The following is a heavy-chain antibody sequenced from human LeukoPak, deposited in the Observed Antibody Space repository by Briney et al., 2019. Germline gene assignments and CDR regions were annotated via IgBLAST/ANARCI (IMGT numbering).Heavy chain of an antibody. CDR2: IYYSGST. V-gene: IGHV4-39*01. J-gene: IGHJ5*02. Sequence: SETLSLTCTVSGGSISSSSYSWGWIRQPPGKGLEWIGSIYYSGSTYYNPSLKSRVTISVDTSKNQFSLKLSSVTAADTAVYYCARGSFRWLQSVTNWFDPWGQGTLVTVSS. CDR1: GGSISSSSYS. CDR3: ARGSFRWLQSVTNWFDP. D-gene: IGHD5-12*01.